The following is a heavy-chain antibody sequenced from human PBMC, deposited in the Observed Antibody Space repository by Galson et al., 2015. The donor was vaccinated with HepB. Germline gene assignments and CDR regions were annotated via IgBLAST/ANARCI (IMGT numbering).Heavy chain of an antibody. J-gene: IGHJ6*03. CDR2: ILYDGSNK. CDR1: GFTFSSYA. Sequence: SLRLSCAASGFTFSSYAMHWVRQAPGKGLEWVAVILYDGSNKYYADSVKGRFTISRDNSKNTLYLQMNSLRAEDTAVYYCARDRGPSRFLEWLGTMDVWGKGTTVTVSS. D-gene: IGHD3-3*01. V-gene: IGHV3-30-3*01. CDR3: ARDRGPSRFLEWLGTMDV.